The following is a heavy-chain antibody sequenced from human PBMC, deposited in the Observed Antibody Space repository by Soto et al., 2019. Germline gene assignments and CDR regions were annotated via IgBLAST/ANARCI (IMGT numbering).Heavy chain of an antibody. D-gene: IGHD5-18*01. CDR1: GFTFSRYA. CDR2: ISSRGDRT. J-gene: IGHJ6*02. CDR3: AKETGYSYGFQPNALDV. Sequence: AGSLRLSCADSGFTFSRYAMNWVRQAPGKGLEWVSIISSRGDRTSYAESVKGRFTISRDDSKNTLFLHMNSLGAEDTAVYYCAKETGYSYGFQPNALDVWGQGTTVTVSS. V-gene: IGHV3-23*01.